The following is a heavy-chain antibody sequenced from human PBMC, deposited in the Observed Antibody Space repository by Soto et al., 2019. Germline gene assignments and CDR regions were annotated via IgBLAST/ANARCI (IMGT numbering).Heavy chain of an antibody. Sequence: QVQLQESGPGLVKPSQTLSLTCTVSGGSISSGGYYWSWIRQHPGKGLEWIGYIYYSGSTYYNPSLKSRVXXSXDXXKNQFSLKLSSVTAADTAVYYCARSERMVDWYFDLWGRGTLVTVSS. CDR2: IYYSGST. V-gene: IGHV4-31*03. D-gene: IGHD1-1*01. J-gene: IGHJ2*01. CDR3: ARSERMVDWYFDL. CDR1: GGSISSGGYY.